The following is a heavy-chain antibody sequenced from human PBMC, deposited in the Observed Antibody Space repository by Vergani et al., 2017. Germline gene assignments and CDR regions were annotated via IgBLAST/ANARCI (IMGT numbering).Heavy chain of an antibody. CDR3: ARTPDYGDDYCDY. J-gene: IGHJ4*02. D-gene: IGHD4-17*01. V-gene: IGHV4-4*07. CDR1: GGSISSYY. CDR2: IYTSGST. Sequence: QVQLQESGPGLVKPSETLSLTCTVSGGSISSYYWSWIRQPAGKGLEWIGRIYTSGSTNYNPSLKSPVTMSVDTAKNQFSLKLSSVTDADTAVYYCARTPDYGDDYCDYWGQGTLVTVSS.